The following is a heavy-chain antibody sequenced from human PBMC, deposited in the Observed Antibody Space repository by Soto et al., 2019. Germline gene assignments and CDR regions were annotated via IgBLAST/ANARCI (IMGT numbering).Heavy chain of an antibody. V-gene: IGHV3-21*01. CDR3: ARDLGYYDSSGRRSAFDI. D-gene: IGHD3-22*01. CDR2: ISSSSSYI. J-gene: IGHJ3*02. CDR1: GFTPSRLS. Sequence: PGGSLRLSCAASGFTPSRLSMNWVRQAPGKGLEWVSSISSSSSYIYYADSVKGRFTISRDNAKNSLYLQMNSLRAEDTAVYYCARDLGYYDSSGRRSAFDIWGQGTMVTVSS.